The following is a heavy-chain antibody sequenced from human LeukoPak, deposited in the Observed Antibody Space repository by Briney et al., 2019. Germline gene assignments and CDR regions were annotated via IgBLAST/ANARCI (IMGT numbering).Heavy chain of an antibody. CDR2: ISPRGIG. V-gene: IGHV4-4*09. CDR3: AGHRESYYESSHMGFDP. D-gene: IGHD3-22*01. J-gene: IGHJ5*02. CDR1: GDSISRSY. Sequence: PSEALSLTCTVSGDSISRSYWSWIRQSPGEGLEWIGFISPRGIGTYSPALKSRVSISTGSSRNHFSLRLTSATAADTAVYYCAGHRESYYESSHMGFDPWGQGALVIVSS.